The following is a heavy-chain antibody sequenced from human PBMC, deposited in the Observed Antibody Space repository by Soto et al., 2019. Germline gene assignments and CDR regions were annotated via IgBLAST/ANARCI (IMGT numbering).Heavy chain of an antibody. J-gene: IGHJ4*02. CDR1: GFTFSTYA. Sequence: LRLSCAASGFTFSTYAMNWVRQAPGKGLEWVSGISGSGDSTYYADSVKGRFTVSRDNSKNTLYLQMNSLRAEDTAVFYCAKERSSGSSFDYWGQGTLVTVSS. CDR3: AKERSSGSSFDY. D-gene: IGHD6-19*01. CDR2: ISGSGDST. V-gene: IGHV3-23*01.